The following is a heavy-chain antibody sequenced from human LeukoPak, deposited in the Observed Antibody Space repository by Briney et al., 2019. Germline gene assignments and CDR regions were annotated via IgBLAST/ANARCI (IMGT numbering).Heavy chain of an antibody. J-gene: IGHJ4*02. V-gene: IGHV1-2*06. D-gene: IGHD1-26*01. CDR3: ASLYDIVGTTVDC. CDR2: IDPNTGGT. Sequence: ASVKVSCKTSGYTFTNYYIHWVRQAPGQGLEWMGRIDPNTGGTKSAKNFQGRVTMTRDTSISTAYMALSGLRSDDTAVYYCASLYDIVGTTVDCWGQGTLVTVSS. CDR1: GYTFTNYY.